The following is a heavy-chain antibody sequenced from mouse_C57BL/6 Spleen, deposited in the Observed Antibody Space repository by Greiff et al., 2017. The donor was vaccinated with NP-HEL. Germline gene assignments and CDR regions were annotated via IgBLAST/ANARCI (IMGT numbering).Heavy chain of an antibody. CDR3: ARIYDGYLAWFAY. Sequence: VQLQQPGAELVRPGSSVKLSCKASGYTFTSYWMDWVKQRPGQGLEWIGNIYPSDSETHYNQKFKDKATLTVDKSSSTAYMQLSSLTSEDSAVYYCARIYDGYLAWFAYWGQGTLVTVSA. V-gene: IGHV1-61*01. CDR1: GYTFTSYW. D-gene: IGHD2-3*01. J-gene: IGHJ3*01. CDR2: IYPSDSET.